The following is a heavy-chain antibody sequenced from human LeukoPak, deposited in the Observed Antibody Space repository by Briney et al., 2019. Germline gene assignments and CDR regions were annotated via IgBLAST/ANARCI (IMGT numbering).Heavy chain of an antibody. J-gene: IGHJ4*02. Sequence: SETLSLTCTVSGGSISSYYWSWIRQPPGKGLEWIGYIYYSGTTNYNPSLKRRVTISIDTSKNQFSLNLSSVTAADTAVYYCASHYGSGFDGWGQGTRVTVSS. CDR3: ASHYGSGFDG. V-gene: IGHV4-59*08. D-gene: IGHD3-10*01. CDR1: GGSISSYY. CDR2: IYYSGTT.